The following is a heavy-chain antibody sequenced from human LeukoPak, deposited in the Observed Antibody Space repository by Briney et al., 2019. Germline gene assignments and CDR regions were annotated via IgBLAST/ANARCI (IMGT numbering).Heavy chain of an antibody. J-gene: IGHJ5*02. CDR2: IYYSGST. Sequence: PSETLSLTCTVSGGSISSSSYYWGWIRQPPGKGLEWIGSIYYSGSTYYNPSLKSRVTISVDTSKNQFSLKLSSVTAADTAVYYCARLVGNTWFDPWGQGTLVTVSS. V-gene: IGHV4-39*01. D-gene: IGHD1-14*01. CDR1: GGSISSSSYY. CDR3: ARLVGNTWFDP.